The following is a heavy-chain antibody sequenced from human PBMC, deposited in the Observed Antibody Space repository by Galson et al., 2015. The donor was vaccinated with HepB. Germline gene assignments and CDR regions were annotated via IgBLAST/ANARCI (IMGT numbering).Heavy chain of an antibody. J-gene: IGHJ5*02. Sequence: SVKVSCKASGYTFTRYGIIRVRQAPGQGLEWMGWISAYNGNTNYAQKLQGRDTITTDTSTSTAYMELRSLRSDDTAVYYCARYGISVVPAAIASADWFDPWGQGTLVTVSS. D-gene: IGHD2-2*01. CDR2: ISAYNGNT. CDR3: ARYGISVVPAAIASADWFDP. V-gene: IGHV1-18*01. CDR1: GYTFTRYG.